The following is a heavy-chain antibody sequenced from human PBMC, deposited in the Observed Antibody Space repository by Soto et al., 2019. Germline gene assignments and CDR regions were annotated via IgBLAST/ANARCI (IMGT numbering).Heavy chain of an antibody. CDR2: ISSSSSYI. V-gene: IGHV3-21*01. CDR3: ARYCSSTSCYDY. CDR1: GFTFSSYS. Sequence: GGSLRLSCAASGFTFSSYSMNWVRQAPGKGLEWVSSISSSSSYIYYADSVKGRFTISRDNAKNSLYLQMNSLRAEDTAVYYCARYCSSTSCYDYWGQGTLVTVSS. J-gene: IGHJ4*02. D-gene: IGHD2-2*01.